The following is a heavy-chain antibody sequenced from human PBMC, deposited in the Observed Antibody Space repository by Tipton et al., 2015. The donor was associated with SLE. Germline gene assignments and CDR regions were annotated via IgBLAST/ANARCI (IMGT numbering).Heavy chain of an antibody. V-gene: IGHV4-39*07. CDR2: IYHSGST. CDR3: ASYGDYGVGASDI. Sequence: TLSLTCTVSGGSISSSRYYWGWIRQPPGKGLEWIGSIYHSGSTYYNPSLKSRVTISVDTSKNQFSLKLSSVTAADTAVYYCASYGDYGVGASDIWGQGTMVTVSS. J-gene: IGHJ3*02. D-gene: IGHD4-17*01. CDR1: GGSISSSRYY.